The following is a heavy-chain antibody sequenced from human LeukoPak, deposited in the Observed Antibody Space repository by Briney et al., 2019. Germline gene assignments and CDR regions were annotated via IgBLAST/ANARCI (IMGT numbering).Heavy chain of an antibody. Sequence: GGSLRLSCAASGFTFSSYAMHWVRQAPGKGLEWVAVISYDGSNKYYADSVQGRFTISRDNSKNTVYLQMNSLRDEDTAVYYCAKGGSSWSRWDYWGQGTLVTVSS. CDR3: AKGGSSWSRWDY. CDR1: GFTFSSYA. V-gene: IGHV3-30-3*01. D-gene: IGHD6-13*01. CDR2: ISYDGSNK. J-gene: IGHJ4*02.